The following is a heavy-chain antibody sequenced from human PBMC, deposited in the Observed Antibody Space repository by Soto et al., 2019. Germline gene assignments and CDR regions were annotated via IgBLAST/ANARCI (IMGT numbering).Heavy chain of an antibody. V-gene: IGHV3-23*01. CDR3: AKVGQGAAPVPYYYDSSGYGTPFDY. CDR2: ISGSGGST. Sequence: GGSLRLSCAASGFTFSSYAMSWVRQAPGKGLEWVSAISGSGGSTYYADSVKGRFTISRDNSKNTLYLQMNSLRAEDTAVYYCAKVGQGAAPVPYYYDSSGYGTPFDYWGQGTLVTVSS. J-gene: IGHJ4*02. CDR1: GFTFSSYA. D-gene: IGHD3-22*01.